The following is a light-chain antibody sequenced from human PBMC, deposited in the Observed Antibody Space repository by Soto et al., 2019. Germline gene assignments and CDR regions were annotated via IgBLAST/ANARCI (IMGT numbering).Light chain of an antibody. V-gene: IGKV1-5*03. J-gene: IGKJ1*01. CDR2: KAS. CDR1: ESISNF. CDR3: QHYNGYSWT. Sequence: DIQMTQSPSTLSASVGDRVTITCRASESISNFLAWYQQKPGKAPNLLIYKASSLESGVPSRFSGSGSGTEFTLTISSLQPDDFATYYCQHYNGYSWTFGQGTKV.